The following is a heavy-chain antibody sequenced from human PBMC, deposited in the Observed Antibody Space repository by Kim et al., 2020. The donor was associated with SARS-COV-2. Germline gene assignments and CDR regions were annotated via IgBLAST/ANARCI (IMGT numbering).Heavy chain of an antibody. V-gene: IGHV3-7*01. D-gene: IGHD4-17*01. CDR3: ARAGDYYGGNPGDY. Sequence: VDPVKGRFTISRDHAKNSLYLQMNSLRAEDAAVYYCARAGDYYGGNPGDYWGQGTLVTVSS. J-gene: IGHJ4*02.